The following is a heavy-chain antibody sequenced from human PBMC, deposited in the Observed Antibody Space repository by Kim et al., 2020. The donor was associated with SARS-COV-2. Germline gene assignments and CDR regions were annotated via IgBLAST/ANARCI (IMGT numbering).Heavy chain of an antibody. CDR3: AKVLPPGSKGAWDY. J-gene: IGHJ4*02. Sequence: GGSLRLSCTASGFTFGDYGMHWVRQAPGKGLEWVSGISGNSGTKIYADSVKDRFTISRDNAKNSLYLQMNSLRAEDTAFYYCAKVLPPGSKGAWDYWGQGTLVTVSS. V-gene: IGHV3-9*01. CDR2: ISGNSGTK. CDR1: GFTFGDYG. D-gene: IGHD2-2*01.